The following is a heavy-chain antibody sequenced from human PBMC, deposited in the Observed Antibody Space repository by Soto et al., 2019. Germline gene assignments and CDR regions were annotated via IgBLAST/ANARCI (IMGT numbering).Heavy chain of an antibody. D-gene: IGHD4-17*01. CDR2: ISSSSSTI. J-gene: IGHJ4*02. V-gene: IGHV3-48*01. CDR1: GFTFSSYS. CDR3: ARVDDYGDYVVGDY. Sequence: GGSLRLSCAASGFTFSSYSMNWVRQAPGKGLEWVSYISSSSSTIYYADSVKGRFTISRDNAKNSLYLQMNSLRAEDTAVYYCARVDDYGDYVVGDYWGQGTLVTVSS.